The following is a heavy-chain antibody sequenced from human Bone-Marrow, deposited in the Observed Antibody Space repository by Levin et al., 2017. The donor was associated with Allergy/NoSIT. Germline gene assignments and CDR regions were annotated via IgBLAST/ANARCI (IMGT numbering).Heavy chain of an antibody. CDR1: GYTFTNYG. CDR3: ARADPPGVRGYYYGMDV. D-gene: IGHD3-10*01. Sequence: PLASVKVSCKASGYTFTNYGINWVRRAPGQGLEWMGWISAYNGDTNYAQNFQGRVTMTKDSSTSTAYMDLRSLRSDDTAMYYCARADPPGVRGYYYGMDVWGQGTTLTVSS. CDR2: ISAYNGDT. J-gene: IGHJ6*02. V-gene: IGHV1-18*01.